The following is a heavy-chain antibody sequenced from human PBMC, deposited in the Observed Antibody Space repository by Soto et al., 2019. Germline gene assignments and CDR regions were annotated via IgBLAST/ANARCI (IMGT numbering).Heavy chain of an antibody. J-gene: IGHJ4*02. V-gene: IGHV4-31*03. CDR2: IYYSGST. CDR1: GGSISSGGYY. CDR3: ARGITMIVEGRYFDY. Sequence: SETLSLTCTVSGGSISSGGYYWSWIRQHPGKGLEWIGYIYYSGSTYYNPSLKSRVTISVDTSKNQFSLKLSSVTAADTAVYYCARGITMIVEGRYFDYWGQGTLVTVSS. D-gene: IGHD3-22*01.